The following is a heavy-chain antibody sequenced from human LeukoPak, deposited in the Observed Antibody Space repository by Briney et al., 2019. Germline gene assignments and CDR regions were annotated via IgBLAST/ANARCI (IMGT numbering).Heavy chain of an antibody. CDR3: APMGPRLPLSHFDY. D-gene: IGHD5-18*01. V-gene: IGHV3-23*01. CDR1: GSTLSSYA. Sequence: PGPSLRPFCAASGSTLSSYAMSWVSQPPGKGLEWVSAISGSGGSTYYADSVKGRFTISRDNSNNTLYLQMNSLRAEDTAVYYCAPMGPRLPLSHFDYWGQGTLVTVSS. CDR2: ISGSGGST. J-gene: IGHJ4*02.